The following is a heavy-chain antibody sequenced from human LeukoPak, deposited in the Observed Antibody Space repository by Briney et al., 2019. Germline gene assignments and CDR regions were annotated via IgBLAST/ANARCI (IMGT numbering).Heavy chain of an antibody. CDR1: GFTFSSYA. CDR3: GTILKLWSAGMDV. V-gene: IGHV3-23*01. CDR2: ISGSGGST. D-gene: IGHD5-18*01. Sequence: GGSLRLSCAASGFTFSSYAMSWVRQAPGKGLEWVSAISGSGGSTYYADSVKGRFTISRDNSKNTLYLQMNSLRAEDTAVYYCGTILKLWSAGMDVWGQGTTVTVSS. J-gene: IGHJ6*02.